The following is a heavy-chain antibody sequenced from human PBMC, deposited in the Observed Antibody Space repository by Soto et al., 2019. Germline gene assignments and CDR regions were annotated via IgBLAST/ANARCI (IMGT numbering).Heavy chain of an antibody. CDR1: GYTCTNND. D-gene: IGHD5-18*01. Sequence: GASVKVSCKASGYTCTNNDVTWVRRSTGQGLDWMGWMNPGSGDTGYAQKFQGRVTMTRDISIATAYMELSSLRSEDTAIYYCARMASFGSLNWFDPWGQGTLVTVSS. CDR3: ARMASFGSLNWFDP. CDR2: MNPGSGDT. V-gene: IGHV1-8*01. J-gene: IGHJ5*02.